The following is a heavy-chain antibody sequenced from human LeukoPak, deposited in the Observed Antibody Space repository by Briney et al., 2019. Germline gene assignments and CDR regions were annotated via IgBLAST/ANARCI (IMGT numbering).Heavy chain of an antibody. Sequence: GGSLRLSCAASGFTFSSYGMHWVRQAPGKGLEWVGFVSYDGSKKFYADFVKGRFSISRDNSKNTLYLQMSSLRVEDTAVYYCARGSDRTGYFPTWGQGTLVTVSS. CDR1: GFTFSSYG. V-gene: IGHV3-30*03. CDR3: ARGSDRTGYFPT. J-gene: IGHJ5*02. D-gene: IGHD3-22*01. CDR2: VSYDGSKK.